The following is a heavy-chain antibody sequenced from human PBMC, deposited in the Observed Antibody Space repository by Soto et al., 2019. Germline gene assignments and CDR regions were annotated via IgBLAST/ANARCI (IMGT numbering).Heavy chain of an antibody. V-gene: IGHV3-21*01. CDR3: TRDASRDSSARGWFDP. D-gene: IGHD6-13*01. J-gene: IGHJ5*02. CDR1: GFTFRSFT. Sequence: AGGSLRLSCAGSGFTFRSFTMSWVRQAPGKGLEWVSTISSNSAYIYYTDALRGRFTISRDNAKNSLHLQMNSLRAEDTAVYYCTRDASRDSSARGWFDPWGPGTLVTVSS. CDR2: ISSNSAYI.